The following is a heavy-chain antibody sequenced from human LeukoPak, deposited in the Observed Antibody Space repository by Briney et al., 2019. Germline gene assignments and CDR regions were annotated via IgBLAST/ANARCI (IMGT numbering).Heavy chain of an antibody. CDR2: IYDTGST. D-gene: IGHD6-19*01. J-gene: IGHJ4*02. CDR3: ARASSGWYGLFDY. CDR1: GGSISSYY. V-gene: IGHV4-59*12. Sequence: PSETLCLTCTVSGGSISSYYWSWIRQSPGKGLEWIGYIYDTGSTNYNPSLRSRVTMSVDTSKNHFSLRLSSVTAADTAVYYCARASSGWYGLFDYWGQGTLVTVSS.